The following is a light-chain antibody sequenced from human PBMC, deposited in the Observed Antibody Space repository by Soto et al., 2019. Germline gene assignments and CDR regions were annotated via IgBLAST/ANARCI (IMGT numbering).Light chain of an antibody. Sequence: QSVLTQPPSVSEAPRQRVTISCSGSSSNIRNNAVNWYQQLPGKAPKHLIYCDDLLPSGVSDRFSGSKSGTSASLAISGLQSEDEADYYFAAWDDSLNGAVFGGGTQLTVL. J-gene: IGLJ7*01. CDR3: AAWDDSLNGAV. CDR2: CDD. CDR1: SSNIRNNA. V-gene: IGLV1-36*01.